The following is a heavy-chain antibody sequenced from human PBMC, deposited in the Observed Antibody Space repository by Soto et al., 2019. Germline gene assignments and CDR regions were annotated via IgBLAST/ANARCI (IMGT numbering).Heavy chain of an antibody. CDR2: ISGSGGST. CDR3: AKDPAQYCSGGTC. V-gene: IGHV3-23*01. D-gene: IGHD2-15*01. Sequence: GGSLRLSCAASGFTFSSYAMSWVRQAPGKGLEWVSGISGSGGSTYYADSVKGRFTISRDNSKNTLYLQMNSLRAEDTAVYYCAKDPAQYCSGGTCWGQGTLVTVSS. J-gene: IGHJ4*02. CDR1: GFTFSSYA.